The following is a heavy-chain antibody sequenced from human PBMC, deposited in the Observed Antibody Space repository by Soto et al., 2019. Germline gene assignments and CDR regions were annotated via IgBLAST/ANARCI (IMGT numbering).Heavy chain of an antibody. V-gene: IGHV4-30-2*01. Sequence: SETLSLTCAVSGGSLSSSAYSWSWIRQPPGKGLEWIGFIYQSGSTYYNPSLKSRVTMSLDRPKNQFSLKLSSVTAADPAVYYCARERLCHDSDGFPWNDAFVNWYQGTLDTVSS. CDR3: ARERLCHDSDGFPWNDAFVN. J-gene: IGHJ4*01. D-gene: IGHD1-1*01. CDR2: IYQSGST. CDR1: GGSLSSSAYS.